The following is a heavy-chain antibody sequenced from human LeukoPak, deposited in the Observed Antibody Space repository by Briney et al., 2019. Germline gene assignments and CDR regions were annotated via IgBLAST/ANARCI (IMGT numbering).Heavy chain of an antibody. D-gene: IGHD3-3*01. CDR3: ARVGPQVRLLEWYFDY. V-gene: IGHV4-59*01. CDR2: IYYSGST. Sequence: PSETLSLTCTVSGGSISSYYWSWIRQPPGKGLEWIGYIYYSGSTNYNPSLKSRVTISVDTSKTQFSLKLSSVTAADTAVYYCARVGPQVRLLEWYFDYWGQGTLVTVSS. CDR1: GGSISSYY. J-gene: IGHJ4*02.